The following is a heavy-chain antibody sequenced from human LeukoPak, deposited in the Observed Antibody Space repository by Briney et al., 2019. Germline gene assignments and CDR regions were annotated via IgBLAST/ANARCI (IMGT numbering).Heavy chain of an antibody. Sequence: GGSLRLSCSASGFTFSSYAMHWVRQAPGKGLEWVSCISGSGSYIYYGDSVKGRFTISRDNAKNSLYLQMNSLRAEDTAVYYCARAGTENHFDYGGQGTLVTVSS. V-gene: IGHV3-21*01. CDR1: GFTFSSYA. D-gene: IGHD2/OR15-2a*01. J-gene: IGHJ4*02. CDR3: ARAGTENHFDY. CDR2: ISGSGSYI.